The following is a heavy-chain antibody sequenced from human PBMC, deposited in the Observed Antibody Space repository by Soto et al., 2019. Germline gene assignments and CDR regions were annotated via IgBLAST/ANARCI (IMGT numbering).Heavy chain of an antibody. Sequence: QVQLVQSGAEVKKPGASVKVSCKASGYTFTSYDINWVRQATGQGLEWMGWMNPNSGNTGYAQKFQGRVTMTRNTSITTAYLDLSSLRSEDTAVYYCARGINYYDSGDEAFEIWGQGTMVTVSS. CDR1: GYTFTSYD. CDR3: ARGINYYDSGDEAFEI. V-gene: IGHV1-8*01. J-gene: IGHJ3*02. D-gene: IGHD3-10*01. CDR2: MNPNSGNT.